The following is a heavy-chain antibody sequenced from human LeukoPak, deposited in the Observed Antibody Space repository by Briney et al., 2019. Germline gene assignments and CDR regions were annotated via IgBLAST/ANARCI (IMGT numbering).Heavy chain of an antibody. Sequence: SETLSLTCAVYGGSFSGYYWSWIRQPPGKGLEWIGEINHSGSTNYNPSLKSRVTISVDTSKNQFSLKLSSATAADTAVYYCARAVAGNDFWGQGTLVTVSS. CDR1: GGSFSGYY. CDR2: INHSGST. D-gene: IGHD6-19*01. V-gene: IGHV4-34*01. CDR3: ARAVAGNDF. J-gene: IGHJ4*02.